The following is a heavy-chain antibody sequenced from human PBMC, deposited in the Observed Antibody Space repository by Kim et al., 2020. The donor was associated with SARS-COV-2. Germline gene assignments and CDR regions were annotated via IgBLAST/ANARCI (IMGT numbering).Heavy chain of an antibody. CDR1: GFTFNYYS. CDR2: ISPTGGTT. D-gene: IGHD6-19*01. Sequence: LSLTCADSGFTFNYYSMHWVRQAPGRGLECVSAISPTGGTTYYANSVKGRFTISRDNSKNTLYLQMGSLRPDDMAVYYCAREGVPGTLDYWGLGTLVTVSS. J-gene: IGHJ4*02. V-gene: IGHV3-64*01. CDR3: AREGVPGTLDY.